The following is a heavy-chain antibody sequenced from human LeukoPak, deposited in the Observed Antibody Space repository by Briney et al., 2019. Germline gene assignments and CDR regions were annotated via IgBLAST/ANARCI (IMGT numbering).Heavy chain of an antibody. CDR1: GFTFSTNH. CDR2: IYSDGNT. J-gene: IGHJ5*02. V-gene: IGHV3-53*01. Sequence: GGSLRLSCVASGFTFSTNHMTWVRQAPGKGPEWVSVIYSDGNTYYADSVKGRFTISRDNSNNTLYLQMNSLRAEDTAVYYCVRDLTWGQGTLVTVSS. CDR3: VRDLT.